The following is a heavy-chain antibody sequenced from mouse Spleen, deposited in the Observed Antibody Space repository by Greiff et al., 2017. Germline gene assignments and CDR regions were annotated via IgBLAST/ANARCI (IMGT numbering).Heavy chain of an antibody. CDR1: GFTFSDYG. CDR2: ISSGSSTI. CDR3: ARSGIYYGSSLNAMDY. D-gene: IGHD1-1*01. Sequence: EVKLVESGGGLVKPGGSLKLSCAASGFTFSDYGMHWVRQAPEKGLEWVAYISSGSSTIYYADTVKGRFTISRDNAKNTLFLQMTSLRSEDTAMYYCARSGIYYGSSLNAMDYWGQGTSVTVSS. V-gene: IGHV5-17*01. J-gene: IGHJ4*01.